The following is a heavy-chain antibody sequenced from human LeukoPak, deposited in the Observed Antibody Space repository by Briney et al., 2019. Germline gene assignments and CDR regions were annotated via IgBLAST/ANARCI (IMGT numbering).Heavy chain of an antibody. V-gene: IGHV1-2*02. CDR3: ASSITIFGVVTLKPGTYGMDV. D-gene: IGHD3-3*01. Sequence: ASVKVSCKASGYTFTGYYMHWVRQTPGQGLEWMGWINPNSGGTNYAQKFQGRVTMTRDTSISTAYMELSRLRSDDTAVYYCASSITIFGVVTLKPGTYGMDVWSQGTTVTVSS. J-gene: IGHJ6*02. CDR2: INPNSGGT. CDR1: GYTFTGYY.